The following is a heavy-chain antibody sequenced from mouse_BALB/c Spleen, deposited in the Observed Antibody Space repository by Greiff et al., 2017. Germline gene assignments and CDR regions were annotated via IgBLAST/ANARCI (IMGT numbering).Heavy chain of an antibody. Sequence: QVQLQQSGPELVKPGASVKISCKASGYAFSSSWMNWVKQRPGQGLEWIGRIYPGDGDTNYNGKFKGKATLTADKSSSTAYMQLSSLTSVDSAVYFCARSRATPYYYAMDYWGQGTSVTVSS. CDR1: GYAFSSSW. D-gene: IGHD3-3*01. V-gene: IGHV1-82*01. CDR2: IYPGDGDT. J-gene: IGHJ4*01. CDR3: ARSRATPYYYAMDY.